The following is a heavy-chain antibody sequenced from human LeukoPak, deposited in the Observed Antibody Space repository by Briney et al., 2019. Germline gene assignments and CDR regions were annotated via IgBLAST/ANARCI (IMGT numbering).Heavy chain of an antibody. CDR1: GFTFSSYA. CDR2: ISYDGSNK. V-gene: IGHV3-30-3*01. J-gene: IGHJ5*02. D-gene: IGHD3-22*01. Sequence: PGRSLRLSCAASGFTFSSYAMHWVRQAPGKGLEWVAVISYDGSNKYYADSVKGRFTISRDNSKNTLYLQMNSLRAEDTAVYYCARPYDSSGYQNWFDPWGQGTLVTVSS. CDR3: ARPYDSSGYQNWFDP.